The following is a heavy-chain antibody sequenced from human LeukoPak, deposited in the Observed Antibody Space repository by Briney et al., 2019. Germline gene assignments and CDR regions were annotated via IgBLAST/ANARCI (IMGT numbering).Heavy chain of an antibody. J-gene: IGHJ3*02. CDR3: ARGIAPLDAFDI. Sequence: SETLSLTCTVSGGSISSSSYYWGWIRQPPGKGLEWIGSIYYSGSTYYNPSLKSRVTISVDTSKNQFSLKLSSVTAADTAVYYCARGIAPLDAFDICGQGTMVTVSS. CDR1: GGSISSSSYY. CDR2: IYYSGST. V-gene: IGHV4-39*07.